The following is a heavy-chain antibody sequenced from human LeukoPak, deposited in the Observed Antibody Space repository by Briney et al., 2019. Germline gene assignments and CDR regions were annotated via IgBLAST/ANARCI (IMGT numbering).Heavy chain of an antibody. CDR3: ARGKGDYGASFDV. D-gene: IGHD4-17*01. V-gene: IGHV3-23*01. CDR2: ISGSGLNT. J-gene: IGHJ3*01. CDR1: GFTFSSYG. Sequence: GTLRLSCAASGFTFSSYGMNWVRQAPGKGLEWVSSISGSGLNTYYADSVKGRFTISRDKSKNTLYLQMNSLRAGDTAVYYCARGKGDYGASFDVWGQGTMVTVSS.